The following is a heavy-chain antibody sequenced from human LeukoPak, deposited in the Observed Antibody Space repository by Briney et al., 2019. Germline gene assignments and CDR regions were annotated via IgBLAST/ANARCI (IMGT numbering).Heavy chain of an antibody. CDR1: GFTFSDHY. V-gene: IGHV3-72*01. CDR2: TRNKVKSYTT. D-gene: IGHD5-12*01. Sequence: GGSLRLSCAASGFTFSDHYMDWVRQAPGKGLEWVARTRNKVKSYTTQYAASVKGRFTISRDDSKNSLYLQMNSLRAEDTAVYYCAKDIYSGYPPQPSYYYYGMDVWGQGTTVTVSS. J-gene: IGHJ6*02. CDR3: AKDIYSGYPPQPSYYYYGMDV.